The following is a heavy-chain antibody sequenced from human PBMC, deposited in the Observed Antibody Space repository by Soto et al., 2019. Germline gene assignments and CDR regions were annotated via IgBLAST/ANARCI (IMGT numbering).Heavy chain of an antibody. J-gene: IGHJ6*02. CDR3: ARSSDAGCRGGSCYVAYGMDV. CDR2: IIPMFPTT. V-gene: IGHV1-69*01. Sequence: QVLLVQSGAEVKKPGSSVEVSCKASGGTFSSYAISWVRQAPGQGLEWMGGIIPMFPTTNYAQKFLGRVTITADESTSTAYLELNSLTSKDTAVYYCARSSDAGCRGGSCYVAYGMDVWGQGTTVTVSS. CDR1: GGTFSSYA. D-gene: IGHD2-15*01.